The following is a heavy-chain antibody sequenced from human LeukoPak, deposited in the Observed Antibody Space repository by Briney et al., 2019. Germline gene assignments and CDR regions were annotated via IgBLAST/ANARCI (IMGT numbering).Heavy chain of an antibody. V-gene: IGHV1-69*04. Sequence: ASVKVSCKASGGTFSSYAISWVRQAPGQGLEWMGRIIPILGIANYAQKFQGRVTITADKSTSTAYMELRSLRSDDTAVYYCARDPLRYFDWLLEGPYYFDYWGQGTLVTVSS. CDR2: IIPILGIA. CDR1: GGTFSSYA. J-gene: IGHJ4*02. D-gene: IGHD3-9*01. CDR3: ARDPLRYFDWLLEGPYYFDY.